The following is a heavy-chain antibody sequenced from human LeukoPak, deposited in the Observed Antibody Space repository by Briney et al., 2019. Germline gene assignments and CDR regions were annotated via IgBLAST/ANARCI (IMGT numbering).Heavy chain of an antibody. CDR1: GFTFSSYS. D-gene: IGHD5-18*01. Sequence: GGSLRLSCAASGFTFSSYSMNWVRQAPGKGLEWVSSISSSSSYIYYADSVKGRFTISRDNAKNSLYLQMSSLRAEDTAVYYCARGGFVDTAMADAFDIWGQGTMVTVSS. CDR3: ARGGFVDTAMADAFDI. V-gene: IGHV3-21*01. J-gene: IGHJ3*02. CDR2: ISSSSSYI.